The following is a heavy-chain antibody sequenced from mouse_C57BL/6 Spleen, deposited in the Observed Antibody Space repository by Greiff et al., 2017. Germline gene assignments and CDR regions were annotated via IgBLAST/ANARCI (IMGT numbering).Heavy chain of an antibody. V-gene: IGHV1-64*01. CDR2: IHPNSGST. CDR1: GYTFTSYW. CDR3: AREGELGMGWYFDV. Sequence: VQLQQPGAELVKPGASVKLSCKASGYTFTSYWMHWVKQRPGQGLEWIGMIHPNSGSTNYNEKFKSKATLTVDKSSSTAYMQLSSLTSEDSAVXDCAREGELGMGWYFDVWGTGTTVTVSS. J-gene: IGHJ1*03. D-gene: IGHD4-1*01.